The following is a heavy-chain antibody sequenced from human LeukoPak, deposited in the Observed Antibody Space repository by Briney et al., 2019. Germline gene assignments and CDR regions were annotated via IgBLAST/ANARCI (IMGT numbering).Heavy chain of an antibody. J-gene: IGHJ4*02. Sequence: PSETLSLTCTVSGYSISSGYYWGWIRQPPGKGLEWIGSIYHSGSTYYNPSLKSRVTISVDTSKNQFSLKLSSVTAADTAVYYCARDVSDLSGYYYFDYWGQGTLVTVSS. CDR2: IYHSGST. V-gene: IGHV4-38-2*02. CDR3: ARDVSDLSGYYYFDY. CDR1: GYSISSGYY. D-gene: IGHD3-22*01.